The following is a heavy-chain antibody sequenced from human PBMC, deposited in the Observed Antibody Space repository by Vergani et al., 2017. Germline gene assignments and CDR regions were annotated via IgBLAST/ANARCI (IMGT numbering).Heavy chain of an antibody. V-gene: IGHV4-39*07. J-gene: IGHJ6*03. D-gene: IGHD3-16*01. CDR2: IYYSGST. CDR1: GGSISSSSYY. Sequence: QLQLQESGPGLVKPSETLSLTCTVSGGSISSSSYYWGWIRQPPGKGLEWIGRIYYSGSTYYNPSLKSRVTISVDTSKNQFSLKLSSVTAADTAVYYCARGPGGHYYMDVWGKGTTVTVSS. CDR3: ARGPGGHYYMDV.